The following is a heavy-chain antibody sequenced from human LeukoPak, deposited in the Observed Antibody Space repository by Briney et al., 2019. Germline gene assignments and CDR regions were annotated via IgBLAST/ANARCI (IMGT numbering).Heavy chain of an antibody. V-gene: IGHV4-59*08. Sequence: PSGTLSLTCTVSGGSISSYYWSWIRQPPGKGLEWFGYIYYSGSTNYNPSPKSRVTISVDTSKNQFSLRLSSVTAADTAVYYCARQVVGAENWFDPWGQGTLVTVSS. D-gene: IGHD1-26*01. J-gene: IGHJ5*02. CDR2: IYYSGST. CDR1: GGSISSYY. CDR3: ARQVVGAENWFDP.